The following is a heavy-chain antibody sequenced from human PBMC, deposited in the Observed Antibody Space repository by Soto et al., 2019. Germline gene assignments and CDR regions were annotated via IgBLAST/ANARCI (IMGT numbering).Heavy chain of an antibody. CDR3: ARGVYYDSSGYPNWYFDL. Sequence: QVQLVQSGAEVKKPGASVKVSCKASGYTFTSYYMHWVRQAPVQGLEWMGIINPSGGSTSYAQKFQGRVTMTRDTSTSTVYMELSSLRSEDTAVYYCARGVYYDSSGYPNWYFDLWGRGTLVTVSS. D-gene: IGHD3-22*01. J-gene: IGHJ2*01. CDR2: INPSGGST. CDR1: GYTFTSYY. V-gene: IGHV1-46*03.